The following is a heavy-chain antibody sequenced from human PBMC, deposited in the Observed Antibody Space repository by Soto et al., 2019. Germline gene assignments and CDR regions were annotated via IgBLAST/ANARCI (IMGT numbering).Heavy chain of an antibody. CDR1: GGTFSSYA. Sequence: SVKVSCKASGGTFSSYAISWVRQAPGQGLEWMGGIIPIFGTANYAQKFQGRVTITADESTSTAYMELSSLRSEDTAVYYCARGRGPYCTTGVCYHPPIAVAGPRDYYGMDVWGQGNTVPVSS. J-gene: IGHJ6*02. D-gene: IGHD2-8*01. CDR2: IIPIFGTA. V-gene: IGHV1-69*13. CDR3: ARGRGPYCTTGVCYHPPIAVAGPRDYYGMDV.